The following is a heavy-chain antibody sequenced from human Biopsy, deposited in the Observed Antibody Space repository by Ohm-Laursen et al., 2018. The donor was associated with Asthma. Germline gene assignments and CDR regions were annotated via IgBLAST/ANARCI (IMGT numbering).Heavy chain of an antibody. V-gene: IGHV4-30-4*01. D-gene: IGHD2-21*02. CDR2: IFYSGST. Sequence: SKTLSLTCSVFGGSVYSYDHHWSWIRQPPGKGLEWIGFIFYSGSTFYNPSLRSRITISVDTSKRQFSLSLRSVTVADTAVYFCARAQSYGDIYYGLDVWGQGTTVTVSS. J-gene: IGHJ6*02. CDR1: GGSVYSYDHH. CDR3: ARAQSYGDIYYGLDV.